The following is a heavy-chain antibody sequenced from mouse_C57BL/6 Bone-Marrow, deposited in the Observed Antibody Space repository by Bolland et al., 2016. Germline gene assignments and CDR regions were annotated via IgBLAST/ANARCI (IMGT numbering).Heavy chain of an antibody. CDR3: ARSLMTDRDMDY. J-gene: IGHJ4*01. D-gene: IGHD2-3*01. CDR2: PNSGGT. Sequence: PNSGGTKYNEKFKSKATLTVDKPSSTAYMQLSSLTSEDSAVYYCARSLMTDRDMDYLGQGTS. V-gene: IGHV1-72*01.